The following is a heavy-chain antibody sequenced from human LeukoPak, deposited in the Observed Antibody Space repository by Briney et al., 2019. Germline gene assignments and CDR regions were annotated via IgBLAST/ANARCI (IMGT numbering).Heavy chain of an antibody. D-gene: IGHD2-2*01. CDR2: INPNSGGT. J-gene: IGHJ6*03. CDR3: ARAICSSTSCALALRYYYYMDV. V-gene: IGHV1-2*02. Sequence: GASVTVSCKASGYTFTGYYMHWVRQAPGQGLEGMGWINPNSGGTNYAQKFQGRVTMTRDTSISTAYMELSRLRSDDTAVYYCARAICSSTSCALALRYYYYMDVWGKGTTVTVSS. CDR1: GYTFTGYY.